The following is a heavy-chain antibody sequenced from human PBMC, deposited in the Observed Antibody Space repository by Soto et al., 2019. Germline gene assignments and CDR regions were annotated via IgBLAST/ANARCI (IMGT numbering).Heavy chain of an antibody. CDR2: IYYSGST. J-gene: IGHJ6*02. D-gene: IGHD6-6*01. CDR1: GGSISSYY. CDR3: ARMSIAARPDYYYYGMDV. V-gene: IGHV4-59*01. Sequence: SETLSLTCTVSGGSISSYYWSWIRQPPGKGLEWIGYIYYSGSTNYNPSLKSRVTISVDTSKNQFSLKLSSVTAADTAVYYCARMSIAARPDYYYYGMDVWGQGTTVTVS.